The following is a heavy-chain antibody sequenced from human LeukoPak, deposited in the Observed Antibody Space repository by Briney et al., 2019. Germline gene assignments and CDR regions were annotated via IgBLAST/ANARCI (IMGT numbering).Heavy chain of an antibody. Sequence: GGSLRLSCAASGFTFSSYWMHWVRQAPGKGLVWVSRINSDGSSTSYADSVKGRFTISRDNAKNTLYLQTNSLRAEDTAVYYCARVYCSSTSCPLAAFDIWGQGTMVTVSS. CDR3: ARVYCSSTSCPLAAFDI. D-gene: IGHD2-2*01. CDR1: GFTFSSYW. J-gene: IGHJ3*02. V-gene: IGHV3-74*01. CDR2: INSDGSST.